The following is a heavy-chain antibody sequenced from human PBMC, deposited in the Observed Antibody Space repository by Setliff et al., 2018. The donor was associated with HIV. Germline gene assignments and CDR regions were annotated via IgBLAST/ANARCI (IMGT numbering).Heavy chain of an antibody. CDR1: GYTFTSYA. Sequence: ASVKVSCKASGYTFTSYAMHWVRQAPGQRLEWMGWISAGNGNTNYAQKLQGRVTMTTDTSTSTAYMELRSLRSDDTAVYYCARAQRGSGSYYLSWGQGTLVTVSS. J-gene: IGHJ5*02. CDR3: ARAQRGSGSYYLS. D-gene: IGHD3-10*01. CDR2: ISAGNGNT. V-gene: IGHV1-3*01.